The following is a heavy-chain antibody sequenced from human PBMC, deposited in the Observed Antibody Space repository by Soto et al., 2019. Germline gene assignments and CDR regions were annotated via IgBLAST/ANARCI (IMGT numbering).Heavy chain of an antibody. Sequence: PGGSLRLSCTASGFIFSNFGMHWVRQAPGKGLEWVAGVWYDGSNGVSAESVKGRFTISRDNSKNTLYLQMTSLRAEDTAVYYCARDPRTARASAMDVWGQGTMVTVSS. J-gene: IGHJ6*02. CDR1: GFIFSNFG. D-gene: IGHD6-6*01. CDR3: ARDPRTARASAMDV. V-gene: IGHV3-33*01. CDR2: VWYDGSNG.